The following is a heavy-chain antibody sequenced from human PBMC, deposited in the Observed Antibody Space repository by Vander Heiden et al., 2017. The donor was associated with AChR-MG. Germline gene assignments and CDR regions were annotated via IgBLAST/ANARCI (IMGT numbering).Heavy chain of an antibody. D-gene: IGHD3-10*01. CDR1: GFIFGDYA. CDR3: TKDAPDSGNRHIAFHI. Sequence: EVQLLESGGDLVQSGGSLRLSCAVSGFIFGDYAMSWVRQAPGKGLEWLSAIGGSDGLIFYADSVKGRFTISRDNSKNTLYLQMNSLRPDDTAVYYCTKDAPDSGNRHIAFHIWGQGTMVTVSS. V-gene: IGHV3-23*01. J-gene: IGHJ3*02. CDR2: IGGSDGLI.